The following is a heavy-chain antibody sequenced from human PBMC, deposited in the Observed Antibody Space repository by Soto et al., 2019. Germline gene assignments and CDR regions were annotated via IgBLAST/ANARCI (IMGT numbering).Heavy chain of an antibody. Sequence: QMQLQQWGAGLLKPSETLSLTCAVYGGSFSGYYYYWIRQPPGKGLEWIGEINRSGSTNYNPSFKSRVTISVDTSKNQFSLTLSSVTAADTAIYYCARGGLTTVPPLTWGQGTLVTVSS. V-gene: IGHV4-34*01. D-gene: IGHD4-17*01. CDR2: INRSGST. CDR1: GGSFSGYY. CDR3: ARGGLTTVPPLT. J-gene: IGHJ4*02.